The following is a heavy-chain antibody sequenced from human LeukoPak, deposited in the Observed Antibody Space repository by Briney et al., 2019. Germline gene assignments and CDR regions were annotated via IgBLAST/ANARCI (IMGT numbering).Heavy chain of an antibody. Sequence: GGSLRLSCAASGFTYSICAMNWVRQAPGKGLEWVSGISGSGGSTYYADSVKGRFTISRDSSKNTVYLQMNSLRAEDTAVYYCAKADGSYKTLIDYWGQGTLVTVSS. J-gene: IGHJ4*02. D-gene: IGHD3-10*01. CDR3: AKADGSYKTLIDY. CDR1: GFTYSICA. CDR2: ISGSGGST. V-gene: IGHV3-23*01.